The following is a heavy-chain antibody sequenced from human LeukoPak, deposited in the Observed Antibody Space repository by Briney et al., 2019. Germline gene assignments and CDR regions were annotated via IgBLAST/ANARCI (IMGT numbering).Heavy chain of an antibody. Sequence: GGSLRLSCAASGFTFSTYSMNWVRQAPGKGLEWVSSITTSGSIYYADSVKGRFTLSRDNVKNSLYLQMNSLRAEDTAVYYCAREYVDTTLYGMDVWGQGTTVTVSS. CDR2: ITTSGSI. D-gene: IGHD2/OR15-2a*01. V-gene: IGHV3-21*01. J-gene: IGHJ6*02. CDR3: AREYVDTTLYGMDV. CDR1: GFTFSTYS.